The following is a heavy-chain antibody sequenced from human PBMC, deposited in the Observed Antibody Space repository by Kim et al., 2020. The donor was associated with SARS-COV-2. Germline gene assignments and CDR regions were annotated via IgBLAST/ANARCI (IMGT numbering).Heavy chain of an antibody. V-gene: IGHV3-49*03. CDR3: HSFYYGDSSFDY. D-gene: IGHD4-17*01. CDR2: IRSKAYGGTT. J-gene: IGHJ4*02. CDR1: GFTFGDYA. Sequence: GGSLRLSCTASGFTFGDYAMSWFRQAPGKGLEWVGFIRSKAYGGTTEYAASVKGRFTISRDDSKSIAYLQMNSLKTEDTAVYYCHSFYYGDSSFDYWGQGTLVTVSS.